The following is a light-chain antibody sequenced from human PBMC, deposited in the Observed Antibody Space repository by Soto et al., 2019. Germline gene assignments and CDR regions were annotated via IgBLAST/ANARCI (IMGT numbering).Light chain of an antibody. CDR1: SSDVGNYNY. CDR3: CSYAGSYTWV. CDR2: DVN. J-gene: IGLJ3*02. Sequence: QSALTQPRSVSGSPGQSVTISCTGTSSDVGNYNYVSCYQQHPGKAPKLMIYDVNKRPSGVPDRFSGSKSGNTASLTIFGLQTEDEADYYCCSYAGSYTWVFGGGTKLTVL. V-gene: IGLV2-11*01.